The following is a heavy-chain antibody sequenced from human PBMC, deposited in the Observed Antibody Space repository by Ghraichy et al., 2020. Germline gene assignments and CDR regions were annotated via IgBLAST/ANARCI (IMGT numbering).Heavy chain of an antibody. CDR1: GFTFSSYA. Sequence: GESLNISCAASGFTFSSYAMSWVRQAPGKGLEWVSAISGSGGSTYYADSVKGRFTISRDNSKNTLYLQMNSLRAEDTAVYYCAKPTSSSWAPRWDFQHWGQGTLVTVSS. V-gene: IGHV3-23*01. CDR3: AKPTSSSWAPRWDFQH. CDR2: ISGSGGST. J-gene: IGHJ1*01. D-gene: IGHD6-13*01.